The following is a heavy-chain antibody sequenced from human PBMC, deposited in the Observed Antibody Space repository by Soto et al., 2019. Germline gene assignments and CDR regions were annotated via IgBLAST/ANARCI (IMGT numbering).Heavy chain of an antibody. CDR2: IDWDDDK. J-gene: IGHJ4*02. Sequence: SGPTLVDPTQTLTLTCTFSGFSLSTSGMCVSWIRQPPGKALEWLARIDWDDDKYYSTSLKTRLTISKDTSKNQVVLTMTNMDPVDTATYYCARQGCDEYSSGWYELDYWGQGTLVTVSS. CDR3: ARQGCDEYSSGWYELDY. V-gene: IGHV2-70*11. D-gene: IGHD6-19*01. CDR1: GFSLSTSGMC.